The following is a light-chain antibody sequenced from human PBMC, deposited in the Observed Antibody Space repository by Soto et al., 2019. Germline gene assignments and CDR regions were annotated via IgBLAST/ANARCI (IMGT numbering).Light chain of an antibody. CDR3: ASWDDSLSGRYV. CDR1: SSNIGGNF. Sequence: QLVLTQPPSASGTPGQRVTISCSRNSSNIGGNFVYWYQQLPGTAPKLLLYMNSRRPAGVPDRFSGSKSGTSASLAISGLRSDDEADYYCASWDDSLSGRYVFGAGTKLTVL. V-gene: IGLV1-47*01. J-gene: IGLJ1*01. CDR2: MNS.